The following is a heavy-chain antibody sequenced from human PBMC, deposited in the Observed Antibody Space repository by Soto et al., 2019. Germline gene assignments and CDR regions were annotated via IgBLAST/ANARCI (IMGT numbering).Heavy chain of an antibody. CDR3: ARDLAVELVDY. CDR2: ISAYNGNT. J-gene: IGHJ4*02. CDR1: GYTFTSYG. D-gene: IGHD6-13*01. V-gene: IGHV1-18*01. Sequence: QVQLVQSGAEVKKPGASVKVSCKASGYTFTSYGISWVRQAPGQGLEWMGWISAYNGNTKYAQKLQVRVTMTPDTSRGTVYMELMRLRSCDTAVYYCARDLAVELVDYWGQGTLVTVSS.